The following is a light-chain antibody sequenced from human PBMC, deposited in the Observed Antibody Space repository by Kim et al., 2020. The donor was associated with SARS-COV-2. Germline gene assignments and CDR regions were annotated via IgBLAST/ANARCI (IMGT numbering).Light chain of an antibody. Sequence: QSALTQPRSLSGSPGQSVTISCSGSSSDVGAYDYVSWYQQHPGKAPKLMIYEVARRPSGIPDRLSGSKSGNTASLTISGLQAEDEADYYCASYAGNYRVIFGGGTQLTVL. J-gene: IGLJ2*01. CDR2: EVA. CDR3: ASYAGNYRVI. CDR1: SSDVGAYDY. V-gene: IGLV2-11*01.